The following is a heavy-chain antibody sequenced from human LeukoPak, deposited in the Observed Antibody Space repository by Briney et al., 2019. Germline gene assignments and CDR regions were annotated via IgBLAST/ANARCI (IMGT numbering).Heavy chain of an antibody. CDR3: ARSQSGRYYYGMDV. Sequence: GGSLRLSCAASGFTVSSNYMSWVRQAPGKGLEWVSVIYNGGSTYYADSVKGRFTISRDNSKNTLYLQMNSLRAEDTAVYYCARSQSGRYYYGMDVWGQGTTVTVSS. V-gene: IGHV3-53*01. CDR2: IYNGGST. J-gene: IGHJ6*02. D-gene: IGHD1-14*01. CDR1: GFTVSSNY.